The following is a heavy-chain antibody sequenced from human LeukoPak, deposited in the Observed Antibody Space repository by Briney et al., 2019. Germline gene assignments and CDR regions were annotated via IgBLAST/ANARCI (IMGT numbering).Heavy chain of an antibody. V-gene: IGHV4-34*01. Sequence: SETLSLTCAVYGGSFSGYYWSWIRQPPGKGLEWIGEINHSGSTNYNPSLKSRVTISVDTSKNQFSPKLSSVTAADTAVYYCARGKVRGVIIAPFDYWGQGTLVTVSS. CDR2: INHSGST. D-gene: IGHD3-10*01. CDR1: GGSFSGYY. J-gene: IGHJ4*02. CDR3: ARGKVRGVIIAPFDY.